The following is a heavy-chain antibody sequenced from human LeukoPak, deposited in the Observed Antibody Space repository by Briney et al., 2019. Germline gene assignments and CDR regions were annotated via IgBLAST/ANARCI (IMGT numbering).Heavy chain of an antibody. V-gene: IGHV3-23*01. CDR3: AKRLGKVYDSSGSSALNY. D-gene: IGHD3-22*01. CDR1: GFTFSNYW. J-gene: IGHJ4*02. Sequence: PGGSLRLSCAASGFTFSNYWMHWVRQAPGKGLVWVSAISGSGGSTYYADSVKGRFTISRDNSKNTLYLQMNSLRAEDTAVYYCAKRLGKVYDSSGSSALNYWGQGTLVTVSS. CDR2: ISGSGGST.